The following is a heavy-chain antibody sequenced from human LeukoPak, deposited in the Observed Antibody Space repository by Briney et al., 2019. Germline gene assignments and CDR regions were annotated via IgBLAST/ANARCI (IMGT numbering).Heavy chain of an antibody. CDR3: ARAPYYYDSSGRYYFDY. D-gene: IGHD3-22*01. J-gene: IGHJ4*02. Sequence: SVKVSCKASGGTFSSYAISWVRQAPGQGLEWMGRIIPILGIANYAQKFQGRVTITADKSTSTAYMELSSLRSEDTAVYYCARAPYYYDSSGRYYFDYWGQGTLVTVSS. CDR1: GGTFSSYA. CDR2: IIPILGIA. V-gene: IGHV1-69*04.